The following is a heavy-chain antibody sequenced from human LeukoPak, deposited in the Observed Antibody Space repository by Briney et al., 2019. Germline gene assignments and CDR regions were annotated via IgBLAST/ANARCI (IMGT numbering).Heavy chain of an antibody. CDR1: GYTFTGYY. CDR2: INPNSGGT. D-gene: IGHD3-9*01. CDR3: ARVYRRYYDILTGPIDY. V-gene: IGHV1-2*02. J-gene: IGHJ4*02. Sequence: GSVKVSCKASGYTFTGYYMHWVRQAPGQGLEWMGWINPNSGGTNYAQKFQGRVTMTRDTSISTAYMELSRLRSDDTAVYYCARVYRRYYDILTGPIDYWGQGTLVTVSS.